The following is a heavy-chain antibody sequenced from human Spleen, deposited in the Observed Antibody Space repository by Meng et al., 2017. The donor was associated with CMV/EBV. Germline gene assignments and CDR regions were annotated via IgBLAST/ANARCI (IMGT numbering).Heavy chain of an antibody. Sequence: VEVGESGGGLVRPGGSLRLSCAASGFTFSDYYMSWIRQAPGKGLEWVSYISSSSSYTNYADSVKGRFTISRDNAKNSLYLQMNSLRAEDTAVYYCARGRYSSSWSVDYWGQGTLVTVSS. CDR2: ISSSSSYT. D-gene: IGHD6-13*01. J-gene: IGHJ4*02. V-gene: IGHV3-11*05. CDR1: GFTFSDYY. CDR3: ARGRYSSSWSVDY.